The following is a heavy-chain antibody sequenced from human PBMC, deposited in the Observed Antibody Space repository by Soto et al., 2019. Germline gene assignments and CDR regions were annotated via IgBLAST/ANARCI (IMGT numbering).Heavy chain of an antibody. Sequence: PGGSLSLSCEASGFTFNDFGMSWVRQTPGKGLEWVSTLNHDGRNTHYAASVEGRFTISRDNSKNTLYLQMGSLRAEDTAIYYCAKDAGNEESLFDYWGRGTLVTVSS. J-gene: IGHJ4*02. CDR1: GFTFNDFG. CDR2: LNHDGRNT. CDR3: AKDAGNEESLFDY. V-gene: IGHV3-23*01.